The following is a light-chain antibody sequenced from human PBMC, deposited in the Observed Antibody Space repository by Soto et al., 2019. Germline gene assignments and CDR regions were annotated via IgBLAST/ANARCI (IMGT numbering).Light chain of an antibody. CDR2: GAS. Sequence: EIMVTHSPATLSLSPGERATLSCRASQSVSSYLAWYQQKPGQAPRLLIYGASSRATGIPDRFSGSGSGTDFTLTISRLEPEDFAVYYCQQYGSSPALTFGGGTKVDI. V-gene: IGKV3-20*01. CDR3: QQYGSSPALT. CDR1: QSVSSY. J-gene: IGKJ4*01.